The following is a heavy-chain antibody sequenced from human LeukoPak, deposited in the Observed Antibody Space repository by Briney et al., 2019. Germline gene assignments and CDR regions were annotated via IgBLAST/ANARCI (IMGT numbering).Heavy chain of an antibody. J-gene: IGHJ4*02. V-gene: IGHV3-7*01. Sequence: PGGSLRLSCAASGFTSGTYWMSWVRQAPGEGLEWVANIKQDGSEKYYVDSVRGRFTISRDKAKNSLYLQMNSLRAEDTAVYYCARDRGSSGWYEFDYWGQGTLVTVSS. CDR1: GFTSGTYW. CDR2: IKQDGSEK. D-gene: IGHD6-19*01. CDR3: ARDRGSSGWYEFDY.